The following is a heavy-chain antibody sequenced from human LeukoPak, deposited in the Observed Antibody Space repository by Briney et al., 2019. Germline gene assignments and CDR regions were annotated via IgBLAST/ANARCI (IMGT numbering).Heavy chain of an antibody. V-gene: IGHV4-59*12. CDR3: ARFFGGNPGWFDP. D-gene: IGHD4-23*01. CDR2: IYYSGST. CDR1: GGSISSYY. Sequence: PSETLSLTCTVSGGSISSYYWSWIRQPPGKGLEWIGYIYYSGSTNYNPSLKSRVTISVDTSKNQFSLKLSSVTAADTAVYYCARFFGGNPGWFDPWGQGTLVTVSS. J-gene: IGHJ5*02.